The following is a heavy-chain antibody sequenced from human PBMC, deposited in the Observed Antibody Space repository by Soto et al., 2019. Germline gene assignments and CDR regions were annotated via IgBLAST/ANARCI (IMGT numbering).Heavy chain of an antibody. V-gene: IGHV4-31*03. CDR2: IYYSGST. CDR1: GGSISSGDYY. J-gene: IGHJ4*02. Sequence: SETLSLTCTVSGGSISSGDYYWTWIRQHPGKGLEWIGYIYYSGSTYYNPSLKSRVTISVDTSKNQFSLKLSSVTAADTAVYYCAICGGDCSSISANYWGQGTLVTLSS. CDR3: AICGGDCSSISANY. D-gene: IGHD2-21*02.